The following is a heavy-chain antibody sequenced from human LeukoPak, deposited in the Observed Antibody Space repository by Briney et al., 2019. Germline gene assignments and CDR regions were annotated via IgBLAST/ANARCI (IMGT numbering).Heavy chain of an antibody. D-gene: IGHD2-2*01. CDR1: GSGFTFSG. J-gene: IGHJ2*01. V-gene: IGHV1-69*01. Sequence: SVKLSFNCAGSGFTFSGISWVWLRPGQGLELTGGIITIFGTANYAKKFQGRVTITADESTSTAYMELSSLRSEDTAVYYCARGPENQLLWGYYWYFDLWGRGTLVTVSS. CDR2: IITIFGTA. CDR3: ARGPENQLLWGYYWYFDL.